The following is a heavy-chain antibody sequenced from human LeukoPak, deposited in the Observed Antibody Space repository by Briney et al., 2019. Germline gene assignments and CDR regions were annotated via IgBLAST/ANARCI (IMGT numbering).Heavy chain of an antibody. D-gene: IGHD3-10*01. CDR3: AHKGRGSGSYTM. V-gene: IGHV2-5*01. CDR2: AYWNNDK. CDR1: GFSLSNTGVA. Sequence: SGPTLVNPTQTLTLTCNFSGFSLSNTGVAVGWIRQSLGKALEWLAVAYWNNDKSYSPSLKSRLTITKDTPKNQVVLKMTNVDPVDTATYYGAHKGRGSGSYTMWGQGTLVTVSS. J-gene: IGHJ4*02.